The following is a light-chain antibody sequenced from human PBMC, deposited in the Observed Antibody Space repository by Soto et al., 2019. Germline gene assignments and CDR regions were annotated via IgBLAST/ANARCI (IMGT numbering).Light chain of an antibody. CDR3: SSYAGSITPDV. CDR2: EVS. Sequence: QSALTQPPSASGSPGQSVTISCTGTSSDVGGYNCVSWYQQHPGKAPKLMIYEVSKRPSGVPDRFSGSKSGNTASLTVSGLQAEDEADYYCSSYAGSITPDVFGTGTKVTVL. CDR1: SSDVGGYNC. J-gene: IGLJ1*01. V-gene: IGLV2-8*01.